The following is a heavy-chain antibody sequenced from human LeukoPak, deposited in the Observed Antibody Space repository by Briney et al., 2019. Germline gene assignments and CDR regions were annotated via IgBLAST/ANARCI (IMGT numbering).Heavy chain of an antibody. CDR3: AKDPGPLYSSGWYADAFDI. CDR1: GFTFSSYA. Sequence: GGSLRLSCAASGFTFSSYAMSWVRQAPGKGQEWVSAISGSGGSTYYADSVKGRFTISRDNSKNTLYLQMNSLRAEDTAVYYCAKDPGPLYSSGWYADAFDIWGQGTMVTVSS. CDR2: ISGSGGST. D-gene: IGHD6-19*01. V-gene: IGHV3-23*01. J-gene: IGHJ3*02.